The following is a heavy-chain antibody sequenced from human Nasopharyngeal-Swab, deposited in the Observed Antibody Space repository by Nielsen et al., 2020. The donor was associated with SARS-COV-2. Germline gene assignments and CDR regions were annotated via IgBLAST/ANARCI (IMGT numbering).Heavy chain of an antibody. V-gene: IGHV3-23*01. CDR2: VSGSGGST. D-gene: IGHD1-26*01. Sequence: WIRQPPGKGLEWVSAVSGSGGSTYYADSVKGRFTISRDNSKNTLYLQMNSLRAEDTAVYYCAKDQLGATQRCYFDYWGQGTLVTVSS. CDR3: AKDQLGATQRCYFDY. J-gene: IGHJ4*02.